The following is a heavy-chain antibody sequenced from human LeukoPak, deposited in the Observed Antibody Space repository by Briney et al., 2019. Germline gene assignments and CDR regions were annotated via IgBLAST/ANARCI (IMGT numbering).Heavy chain of an antibody. CDR3: VKHSGGVYGNSDY. CDR2: VGRSGADT. J-gene: IGHJ4*02. D-gene: IGHD1-1*01. Sequence: GGSLRLSCVASGFTFSSYAVSWFRQAPGKGLEWVSTVGRSGADTYYADSVRGRSTISKDSSTNTLQWNSLSAEATAIYFCVKHSGGVYGNSDYWGQGILVTVSS. CDR1: GFTFSSYA. V-gene: IGHV3-23*01.